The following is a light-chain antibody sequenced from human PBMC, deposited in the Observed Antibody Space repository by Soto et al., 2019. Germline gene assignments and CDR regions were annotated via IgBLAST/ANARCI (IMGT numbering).Light chain of an antibody. CDR3: SSYAGSNNPHVV. CDR1: SSDVGGYNY. CDR2: EVS. J-gene: IGLJ2*01. V-gene: IGLV2-8*01. Sequence: QSALTQPPSASGYPGQSVTISCTGTSSDVGGYNYVSWYQQHPGKAPKLMIYEVSKRPSGVPDRFSGSKSGNTASLTVSGLQAEDEADYYCSSYAGSNNPHVVFGGGTKLTVL.